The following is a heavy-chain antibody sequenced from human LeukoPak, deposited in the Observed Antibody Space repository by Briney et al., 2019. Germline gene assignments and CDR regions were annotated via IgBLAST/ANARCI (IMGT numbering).Heavy chain of an antibody. D-gene: IGHD2-2*01. CDR3: ARDRVVVPAAPYGPRWFDP. J-gene: IGHJ5*02. V-gene: IGHV4-4*07. Sequence: SEALSLTCTVSGGARRSYYGSWIRQPAGKGLEWIGRIYTSGSTNYNPSRKSPVTMSVDTSTNQFSLTLSYVTAADTDVYYCARDRVVVPAAPYGPRWFDPWGQGTLVTVSS. CDR2: IYTSGST. CDR1: GGARRSYY.